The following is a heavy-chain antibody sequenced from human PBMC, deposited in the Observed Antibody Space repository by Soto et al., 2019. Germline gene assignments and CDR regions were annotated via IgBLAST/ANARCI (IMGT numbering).Heavy chain of an antibody. CDR3: ARRGSELVGYYGMDV. V-gene: IGHV5-10-1*01. CDR2: IDPSDSQT. CDR1: GYSFAGYW. Sequence: GESLKISCKGSGYSFAGYWITWVRQKPGKGLEWMGRIDPSDSQTYYSPSFRGHVTISVTKSITTVFLQWSSLRASDTAMYYCARRGSELVGYYGMDVWGQGTTVTVSS. D-gene: IGHD6-6*01. J-gene: IGHJ6*02.